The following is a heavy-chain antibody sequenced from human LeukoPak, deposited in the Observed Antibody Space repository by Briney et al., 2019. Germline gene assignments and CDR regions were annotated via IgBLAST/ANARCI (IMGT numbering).Heavy chain of an antibody. J-gene: IGHJ1*01. CDR1: GYSFTSYW. V-gene: IGHV5-51*01. CDR3: ARPLRPPGYSSGWYFQH. D-gene: IGHD6-19*01. Sequence: GESLKISCKGSGYSFTSYWIGWVRQMPGKGLEWMGIIYPGDSDTRYSPSFQGQVTISADKSISTAYLQWSSLKASDTAMYYCARPLRPPGYSSGWYFQHRGQGTLVTVSS. CDR2: IYPGDSDT.